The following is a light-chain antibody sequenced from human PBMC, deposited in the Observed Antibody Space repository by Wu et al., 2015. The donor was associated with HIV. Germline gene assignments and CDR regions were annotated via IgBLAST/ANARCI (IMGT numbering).Light chain of an antibody. V-gene: IGKV1-5*03. CDR2: KAS. CDR3: QQYETFSST. Sequence: DIQMTQSPSTLSASVGDRVTITCRASQSIGSWVAWYQQKPGKAPKVLIYKASILESGVPSRFSGSGSGTEFTLTISSLQPDDFASYYCQQYETFSSTFGQGTKLEMK. CDR1: QSIGSW. J-gene: IGKJ2*01.